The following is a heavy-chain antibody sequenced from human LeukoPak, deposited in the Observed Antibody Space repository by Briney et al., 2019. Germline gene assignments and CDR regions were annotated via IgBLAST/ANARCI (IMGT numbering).Heavy chain of an antibody. J-gene: IGHJ4*02. CDR3: ARMNYSGYNSFADY. D-gene: IGHD5-12*01. CDR2: ISTSGST. V-gene: IGHV4-4*07. CDR1: RVSISSYY. Sequence: SETLSLTCTVSRVSISSYYWTWIRLPAGKGLEWIGRISTSGSTSYNPSLKSRVTMSLDTSQNQISLKLSSVTAADTAVYYCARMNYSGYNSFADYWGQGTLVTVSS.